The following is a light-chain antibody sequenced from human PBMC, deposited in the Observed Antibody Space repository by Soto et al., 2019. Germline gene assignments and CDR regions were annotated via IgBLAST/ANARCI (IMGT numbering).Light chain of an antibody. CDR1: SSNIGAGHD. V-gene: IGLV1-40*01. Sequence: QSVLTQPPSVSGAPGQRVTISCTGSSSNIGAGHDVHWYQQVPGAAPKLLIYGNINRPSGVPDRFFGSKSGTSASLAITGLQAEDEADYYCQSYDSSLRVFGGGTKLTVL. CDR3: QSYDSSLRV. J-gene: IGLJ2*01. CDR2: GNI.